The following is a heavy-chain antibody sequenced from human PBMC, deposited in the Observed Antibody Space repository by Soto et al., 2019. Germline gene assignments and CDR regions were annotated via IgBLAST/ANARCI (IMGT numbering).Heavy chain of an antibody. D-gene: IGHD6-6*01. Sequence: GGSLRLSCAASGFTFDDYAMHWVRQAPGKGLEWVSGISWNSGSIGYADSVKGRFTISRDNAKNSLYLQMNSLRAEDTALYYCAKDRDYSSSSKGYYYGMDVWGQGTTVTVSS. CDR1: GFTFDDYA. J-gene: IGHJ6*02. CDR2: ISWNSGSI. CDR3: AKDRDYSSSSKGYYYGMDV. V-gene: IGHV3-9*01.